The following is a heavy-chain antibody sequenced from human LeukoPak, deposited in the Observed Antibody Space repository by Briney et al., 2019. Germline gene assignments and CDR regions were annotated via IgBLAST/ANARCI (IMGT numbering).Heavy chain of an antibody. CDR3: AKIAAAGIGNWFDP. J-gene: IGHJ5*02. CDR1: GFTFSSYA. D-gene: IGHD6-13*01. CDR2: ISGSGGST. V-gene: IGHV3-23*01. Sequence: GGSLRLSCAASGFTFSSYAMSCVRQAPGKGLEWVSAISGSGGSTYYADSVKGRFTISRDSSKNTLYLQMNSLRAEDTAVYYCAKIAAAGIGNWFDPWGQGTLVTVSS.